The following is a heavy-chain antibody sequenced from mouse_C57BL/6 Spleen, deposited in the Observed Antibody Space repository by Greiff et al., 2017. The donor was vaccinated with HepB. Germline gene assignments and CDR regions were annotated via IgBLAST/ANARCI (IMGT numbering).Heavy chain of an antibody. Sequence: VQGVESGAELARPGASVKLSCKASGYTFTSYGMSWVKQRTGQGLEWIGEIYPRSGNTYYNEKFKGKATLTADKSSSTAYMELSSLTSEDSAVYFCAKVGRVADFDYWGQGTTLTVSS. D-gene: IGHD1-1*01. CDR2: IYPRSGNT. V-gene: IGHV1-81*01. CDR1: GYTFTSYG. CDR3: AKVGRVADFDY. J-gene: IGHJ2*01.